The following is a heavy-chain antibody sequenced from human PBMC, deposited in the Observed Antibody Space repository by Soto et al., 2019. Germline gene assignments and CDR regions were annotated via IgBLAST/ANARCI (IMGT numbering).Heavy chain of an antibody. V-gene: IGHV4-30-4*01. J-gene: IGHJ4*02. D-gene: IGHD1-26*01. CDR1: GGSISSGDYY. CDR3: ARVNLFGRYQFDY. Sequence: SETLSLTCTVSGGSISSGDYYWSWIRQPPGKGLEWIGYIYYSGSTYYNPSLKSRVTISVDTSKNQFSLKLSSVTAADTAAYYCARVNLFGRYQFDYWGQGTLVTVSS. CDR2: IYYSGST.